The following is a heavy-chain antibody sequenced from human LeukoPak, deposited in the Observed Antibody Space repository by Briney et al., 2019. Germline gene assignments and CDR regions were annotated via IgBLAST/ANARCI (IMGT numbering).Heavy chain of an antibody. V-gene: IGHV3-73*01. CDR3: TGNYYGSGSYADFDY. Sequence: GGSLRLSCAASGFTFSGCALHWVRQASGKGLEWVGRIRSTANGYATAYAASVKGRFTISRDDSKNTAYLQMDSLKTEDTAVYYCTGNYYGSGSYADFDYWGQGTLVTVSS. J-gene: IGHJ4*02. CDR1: GFTFSGCA. CDR2: IRSTANGYAT. D-gene: IGHD3-10*01.